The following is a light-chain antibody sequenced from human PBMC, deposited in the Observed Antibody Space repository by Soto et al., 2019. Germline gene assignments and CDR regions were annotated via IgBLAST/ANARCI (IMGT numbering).Light chain of an antibody. CDR2: DVS. Sequence: QSALTQLRSVSGSPGQSVTISCTATRRDIGGSVSWHRQDAGKAPTLLIYDVSQRAPGVPDRFSGSKSGNTASLTIFGLQAEDEADYHCCSYVGGVSVVLFGGGTKLTVL. CDR1: RRDIGGS. V-gene: IGLV2-11*01. CDR3: CSYVGGVSVVL. J-gene: IGLJ2*01.